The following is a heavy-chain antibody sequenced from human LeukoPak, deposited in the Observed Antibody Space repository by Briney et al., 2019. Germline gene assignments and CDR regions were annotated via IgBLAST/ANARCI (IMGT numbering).Heavy chain of an antibody. CDR2: IYSSGST. CDR1: GFTVSSNY. Sequence: QTGGSLRLSCAASGFTVSSNYMSWVRQAPGKGLEWVSIIYSSGSTYYADSVKGRITISRDNSKNTLYLQMNSLRAEDTAVYHCAREALGGGGYWGQGTLVTVSS. CDR3: AREALGGGGY. V-gene: IGHV3-66*01. D-gene: IGHD3-10*01. J-gene: IGHJ4*02.